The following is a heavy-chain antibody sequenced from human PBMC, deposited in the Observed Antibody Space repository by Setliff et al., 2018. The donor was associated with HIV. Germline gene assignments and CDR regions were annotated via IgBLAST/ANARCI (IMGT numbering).Heavy chain of an antibody. CDR3: ARRYNDNPREWFDP. J-gene: IGHJ5*02. Sequence: TLSLTCTVSGGSIRSSGYSWGWIRQPPGKGLEWIGIIYYSGSTYYNPSLQSRVTISADTSMNHFSLNLTSVTAADTAVYYCARRYNDNPREWFDPWGQGTLVTVSS. CDR2: IYYSGST. D-gene: IGHD1-1*01. V-gene: IGHV4-39*01. CDR1: GGSIRSSGYS.